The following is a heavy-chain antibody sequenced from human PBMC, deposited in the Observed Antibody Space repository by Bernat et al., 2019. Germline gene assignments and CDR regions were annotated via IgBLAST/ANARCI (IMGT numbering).Heavy chain of an antibody. Sequence: QVQLVESGGGVVQPGRSLRLSCAASGFILSGYGMHWVHQTPDKGLEWLAVIWYDGTTRYYADSVKGRFTISRDNSVNMVYLQLNSLRAEDTAVYFCARDPEPYCSTTSCYGEYWGQGTLVTVSS. D-gene: IGHD2-2*01. V-gene: IGHV3-33*01. J-gene: IGHJ4*02. CDR1: GFILSGYG. CDR3: ARDPEPYCSTTSCYGEY. CDR2: IWYDGTTR.